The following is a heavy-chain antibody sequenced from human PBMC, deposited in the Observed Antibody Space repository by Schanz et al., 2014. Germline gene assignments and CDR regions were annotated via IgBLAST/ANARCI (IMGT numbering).Heavy chain of an antibody. CDR3: YGMDV. CDR2: IFFRGST. V-gene: IGHV4-39*07. J-gene: IGHJ6*02. Sequence: QLQLQESGPGLVKPSEILSLSCTVSGGSISSRNYYWGWIRQSPGKGLEWIGYIFFRGSTYYNPSLKSRVTISIDPSKNQFSLRLTSVTAADTAVYYCYGMDVWGQGTTVTVSS. CDR1: GGSISSRNYY.